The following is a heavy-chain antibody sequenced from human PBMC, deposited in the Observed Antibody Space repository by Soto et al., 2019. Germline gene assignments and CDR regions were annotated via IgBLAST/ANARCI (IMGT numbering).Heavy chain of an antibody. D-gene: IGHD5-18*01. CDR1: GFTFSNYW. CDR2: IYSDGSGP. J-gene: IGHJ4*02. Sequence: PGWSLRLSCAASGFTFSNYWMHWVRQAPGKGLVWVSRIYSDGSGPMYADSVKGRFTISRNNAKSTLYLQMNSLRAEDTAVYYCATLNSFGSDYWGRGTLVTVSS. V-gene: IGHV3-74*03. CDR3: ATLNSFGSDY.